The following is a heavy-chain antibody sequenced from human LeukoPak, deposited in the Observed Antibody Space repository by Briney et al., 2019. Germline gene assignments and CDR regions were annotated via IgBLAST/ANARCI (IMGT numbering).Heavy chain of an antibody. CDR1: GFTFSTYN. V-gene: IGHV3-48*01. J-gene: IGHJ5*01. Sequence: GGSLRLSCSASGFTFSTYNMNWVRQAPGKGLEWVSFIGTSSGAIYYADSVKGPFTISRDDAKKSLYLQMNSLRGEDTAVYYCARNLDSWGQGALVTVSS. CDR3: ARNLDS. CDR2: IGTSSGAI.